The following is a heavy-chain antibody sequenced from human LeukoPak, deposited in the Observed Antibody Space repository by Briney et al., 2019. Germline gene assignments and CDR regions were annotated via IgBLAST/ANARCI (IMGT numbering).Heavy chain of an antibody. Sequence: PGGSLRLSCAASGFTFSNYVMSWVRQAPGKGLEWVSAISGSGDSTYYADSVKGRFTISRDNSKNTLFLQMNSLRADDTALYYCARKMGGYYVFDCWGQGTLVAVSS. V-gene: IGHV3-23*01. D-gene: IGHD1-26*01. J-gene: IGHJ4*02. CDR3: ARKMGGYYVFDC. CDR2: ISGSGDST. CDR1: GFTFSNYV.